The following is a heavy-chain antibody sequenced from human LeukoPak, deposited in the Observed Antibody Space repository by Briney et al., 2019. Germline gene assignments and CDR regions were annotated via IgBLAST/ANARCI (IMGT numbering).Heavy chain of an antibody. Sequence: KASETLSLTCTVSGVSISIYYWNWIQQPPGKGLEWIGYIYNSGSTSYNPSLKSRVTISVDTSKNQFSLKLTSVTAADTAVYYCVRDRELTYWGQGTLVTVSS. J-gene: IGHJ4*02. CDR2: IYNSGST. CDR1: GVSISIYY. D-gene: IGHD1-26*01. CDR3: VRDRELTY. V-gene: IGHV4-59*01.